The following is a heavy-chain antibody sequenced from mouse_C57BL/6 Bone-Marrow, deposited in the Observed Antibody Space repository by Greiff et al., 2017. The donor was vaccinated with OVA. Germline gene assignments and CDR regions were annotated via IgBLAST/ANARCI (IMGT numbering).Heavy chain of an antibody. CDR1: GSAFTNYL. D-gene: IGHD2-1*01. CDR2: FIPGSGGT. CDR3: ARWGIYYGNWGYFDV. Sequence: VQLQESGAELVRPGTSVKVSCKASGSAFTNYLLEWVKQRPGQGLGWFGVFIPGSGGTNYNEKFKGKAKLTADKSSSTAYMQLSSLTSEDSAVYFCARWGIYYGNWGYFDVWGTGTTVTVSS. J-gene: IGHJ1*03. V-gene: IGHV1-54*01.